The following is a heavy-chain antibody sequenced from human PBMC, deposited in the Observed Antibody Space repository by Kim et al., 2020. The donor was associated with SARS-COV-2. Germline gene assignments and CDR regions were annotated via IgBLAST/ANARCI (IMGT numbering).Heavy chain of an antibody. J-gene: IGHJ1*01. V-gene: IGHV3-7*05. CDR1: GFTSTSGW. Sequence: GGSLRLSCAASGFTSTSGWMNWGRQTPGKGLEWVALIKYDGSETKYVDSVKGRFTISRDSAIMYLQMNSLRAEDTALYYCAGGGGWLIEHWGRGTLVTVSS. CDR2: IKYDGSET. CDR3: AGGGGWLIEH. D-gene: IGHD6-19*01.